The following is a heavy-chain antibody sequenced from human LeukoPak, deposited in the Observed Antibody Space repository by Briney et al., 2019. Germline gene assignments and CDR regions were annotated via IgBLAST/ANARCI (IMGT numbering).Heavy chain of an antibody. J-gene: IGHJ4*02. Sequence: SETLSLTCTVSGGSISSYYWSWLRQPPGKGLEWIGSIHHSGNTYYNPSLKSRVTISVDTSKNQFSLKLSSVTAADTAVYYCAREPRWAGDLGGFDSWGQGPLVTVSS. D-gene: IGHD3-16*01. CDR3: AREPRWAGDLGGFDS. CDR1: GGSISSYY. V-gene: IGHV4-59*12. CDR2: IHHSGNT.